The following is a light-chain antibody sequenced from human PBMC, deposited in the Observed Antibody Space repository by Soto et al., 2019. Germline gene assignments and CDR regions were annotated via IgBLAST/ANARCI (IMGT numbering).Light chain of an antibody. V-gene: IGKV3-15*01. CDR2: AAS. CDR3: QQYNNWPPLT. Sequence: DIVMSQSPATLSVSPGDRATLTCRASQSVSNYLAWYQQKPGQAPRLLISAASTRATGIPARFSGSGSATEFTLTISSLQSEDFAVYYCQQYNNWPPLTFGGGTKVEIK. J-gene: IGKJ4*01. CDR1: QSVSNY.